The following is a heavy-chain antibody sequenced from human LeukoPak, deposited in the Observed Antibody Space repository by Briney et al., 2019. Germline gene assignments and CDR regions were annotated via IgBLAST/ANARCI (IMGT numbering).Heavy chain of an antibody. J-gene: IGHJ4*02. D-gene: IGHD1-1*01. CDR2: IDPSDSYT. Sequence: GESLKISCKGSGYSINNYWIGWVRQMPGKGLEWMGRIDPSDSYTNYSPSFQGHVTISADKSISTAYLQWSSLKASDTAMYYCASGAWNDRWGQGTLVTVSS. CDR1: GYSINNYW. V-gene: IGHV5-10-1*01. CDR3: ASGAWNDR.